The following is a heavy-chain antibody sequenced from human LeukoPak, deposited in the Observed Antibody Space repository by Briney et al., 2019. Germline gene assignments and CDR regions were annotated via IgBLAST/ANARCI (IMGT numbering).Heavy chain of an antibody. CDR3: TAGIGHSDFGY. Sequence: KAGGSLRLSCAASGFTFSNAWMSWVRQAPGKGLEWVGRVKSKTNGGTTGYAAPVKGRFAISRDDSKNTYLQMNSLKSEDTAVYYCTAGIGHSDFGYWGQGTLVTVSS. J-gene: IGHJ4*02. V-gene: IGHV3-15*01. CDR1: GFTFSNAW. CDR2: VKSKTNGGTT. D-gene: IGHD6-13*01.